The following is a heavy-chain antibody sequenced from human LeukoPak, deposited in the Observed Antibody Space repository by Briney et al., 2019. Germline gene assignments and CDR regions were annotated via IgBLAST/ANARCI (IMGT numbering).Heavy chain of an antibody. Sequence: GGSLRLSCAASGFTFSNYAMSWVRQAPGKGLEWVSGISGSGETTYYADSVKGRFTISRDNSKNTLYLQMNSLRAEDTAVYYCAKAPSSTGGAFDIWGQGTMVTVSS. CDR1: GFTFSNYA. J-gene: IGHJ3*02. V-gene: IGHV3-23*01. D-gene: IGHD2-2*01. CDR3: AKAPSSTGGAFDI. CDR2: ISGSGETT.